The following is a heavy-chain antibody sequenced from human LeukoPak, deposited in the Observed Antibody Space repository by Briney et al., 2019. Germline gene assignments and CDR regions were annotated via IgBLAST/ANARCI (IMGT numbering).Heavy chain of an antibody. Sequence: SLKVSFKPSGYTFPHFGLNSVRQTPGQGLAWMEWIGAYTGDTKYAQTIQGRVTMTKDRSTRTAYMELRSLRSDDTAVYYCARDPDYYGSGSGIFENWGQGTLVTVSS. D-gene: IGHD3-10*01. CDR2: IGAYTGDT. CDR3: ARDPDYYGSGSGIFEN. V-gene: IGHV1-18*01. CDR1: GYTFPHFG. J-gene: IGHJ4*02.